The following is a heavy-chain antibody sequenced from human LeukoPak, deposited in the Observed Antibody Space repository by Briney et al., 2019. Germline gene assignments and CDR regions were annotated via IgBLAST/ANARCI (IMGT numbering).Heavy chain of an antibody. D-gene: IGHD6-13*01. V-gene: IGHV3-11*04. CDR2: ISSSASTI. J-gene: IGHJ4*02. Sequence: GGSLRLSCAASGFSFSDYYMSWIRQAPGKGLEWVSYISSSASTIYYADSVKGRFTISRDNAKKSLYLQMNSLRAEDTAVYYCASISAAGSIDYWGQGTLVTVSS. CDR3: ASISAAGSIDY. CDR1: GFSFSDYY.